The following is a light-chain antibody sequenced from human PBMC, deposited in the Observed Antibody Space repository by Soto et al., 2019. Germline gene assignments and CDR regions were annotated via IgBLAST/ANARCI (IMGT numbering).Light chain of an antibody. J-gene: IGKJ4*01. CDR2: AAS. Sequence: DIQMTQSPSSLSASVGDRVTITCRASQSIARYLNWYQQKAGKAPKLLISAASSLQSGVPPRFSGSGSGTDFTLPVSSLQPEDFATYYCQQSYSALSFGGGTKVEIK. CDR1: QSIARY. CDR3: QQSYSALS. V-gene: IGKV1-39*01.